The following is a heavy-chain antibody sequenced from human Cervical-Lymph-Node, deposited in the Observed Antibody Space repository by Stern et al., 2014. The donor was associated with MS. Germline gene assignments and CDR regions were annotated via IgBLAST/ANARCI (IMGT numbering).Heavy chain of an antibody. Sequence: QDQLVQSGAEVKQSGASVKVSCEASGYTFTDYHIHWARQAPGQGLEWMGWIDPKSGGITYAQTFQGRVTLTSDTSIGTAYMELSSLTSDDTAVYFCARDKSSYPDYWGQGTPVTISS. CDR3: ARDKSSYPDY. V-gene: IGHV1-2*02. CDR2: IDPKSGGI. J-gene: IGHJ4*02. CDR1: GYTFTDYH. D-gene: IGHD3-16*02.